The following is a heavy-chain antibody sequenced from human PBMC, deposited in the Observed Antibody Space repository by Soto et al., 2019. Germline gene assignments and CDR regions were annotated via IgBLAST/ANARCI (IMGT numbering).Heavy chain of an antibody. CDR3: ARGFEYSSSSALDY. CDR2: IIPIFGTA. CDR1: GGTFSSYA. Sequence: SVKVSCKASGGTFSSYAISWVQQAPEQGLEWMGGIIPIFGTANYAQKFQGRVTITADESTSTAYMELSSLRSEDTAVYYCARGFEYSSSSALDYWGQGTLVTVSS. J-gene: IGHJ4*02. V-gene: IGHV1-69*13. D-gene: IGHD6-6*01.